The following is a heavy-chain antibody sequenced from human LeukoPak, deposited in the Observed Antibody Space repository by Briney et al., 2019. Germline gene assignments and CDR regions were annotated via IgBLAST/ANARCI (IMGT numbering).Heavy chain of an antibody. Sequence: GGSLRLSCAAAGFPFSDYAMNWVRQAPGKGPEWVSTVSGGGDATYYADSAKGRFTISRVHAKSALFLQMNSLRADDTAVYYCARDTPLTGYTSGWSNNCFDYWGQGTLVTVSS. CDR2: VSGGGDAT. V-gene: IGHV3-23*01. CDR1: GFPFSDYA. J-gene: IGHJ4*02. CDR3: ARDTPLTGYTSGWSNNCFDY. D-gene: IGHD6-19*01.